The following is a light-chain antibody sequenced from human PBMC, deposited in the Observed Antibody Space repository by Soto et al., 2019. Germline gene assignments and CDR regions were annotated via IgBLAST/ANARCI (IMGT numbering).Light chain of an antibody. CDR1: SSDVGGYNY. J-gene: IGLJ2*01. V-gene: IGLV2-14*01. Sequence: QSALTQPASVSGSPGQSITISCTGTSSDVGGYNYVSWYQQYPGKAPKLMIYEVSNRPSGVSNRFSGSKSGNTASLTISELQAEDEADYYCSSYTSSSTLFGGGTKLTVL. CDR2: EVS. CDR3: SSYTSSSTL.